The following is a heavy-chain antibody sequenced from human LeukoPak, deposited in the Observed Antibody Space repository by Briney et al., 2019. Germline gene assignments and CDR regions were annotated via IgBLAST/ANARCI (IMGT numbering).Heavy chain of an antibody. V-gene: IGHV4-59*01. Sequence: SETLSLTCTVSGGSISSYYWSWIRQPPGKGLEWIGYVYYSGSTNYNPSLKSRVTISVDTSKNQFSLKLSSVTAADTAIYYCAAMTTVTMYSYFFDSWGQGTLLTVSS. CDR1: GGSISSYY. CDR3: AAMTTVTMYSYFFDS. D-gene: IGHD4-17*01. J-gene: IGHJ4*02. CDR2: VYYSGST.